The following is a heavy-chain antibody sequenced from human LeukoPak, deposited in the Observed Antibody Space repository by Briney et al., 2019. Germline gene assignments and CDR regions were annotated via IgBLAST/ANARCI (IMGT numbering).Heavy chain of an antibody. CDR2: IYHSGST. Sequence: SETLSLTCAVSGYSISSGYYWGWIRPPPGKGLEWIGIIYHSGSTYYNPSLKSRVTISVDTSKNQFSLKLSSVTAADTAVYYCASTYYDILTGYYDYYGMDVWGKGTTVTVSS. J-gene: IGHJ6*04. CDR3: ASTYYDILTGYYDYYGMDV. CDR1: GYSISSGYY. V-gene: IGHV4-38-2*01. D-gene: IGHD3-9*01.